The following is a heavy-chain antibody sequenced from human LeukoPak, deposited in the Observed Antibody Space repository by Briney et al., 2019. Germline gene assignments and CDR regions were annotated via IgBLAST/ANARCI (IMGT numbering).Heavy chain of an antibody. D-gene: IGHD1-26*01. CDR2: IRSKAYGGTT. CDR3: TREVGIVGATTWFDP. V-gene: IGHV3-49*04. CDR1: GFAFNTYS. Sequence: GGSLRLSCAASGFAFNTYSMNWVRQAPGKGLEWVGFIRSKAYGGTTEYAASVKGRFTISRDDSKSIAYLQMNSLKTEDTAVYYCTREVGIVGATTWFDPWGQGTLVTVSS. J-gene: IGHJ5*02.